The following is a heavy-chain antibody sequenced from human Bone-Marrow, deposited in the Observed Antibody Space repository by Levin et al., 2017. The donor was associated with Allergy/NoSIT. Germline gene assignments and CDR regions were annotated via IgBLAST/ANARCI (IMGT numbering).Heavy chain of an antibody. V-gene: IGHV5-51*01. D-gene: IGHD2-15*01. J-gene: IGHJ5*02. CDR3: VRLGYCSGASCYLNH. CDR1: GSSFTSNW. Sequence: GESLKISCEGSGSSFTSNWVGWVRQLPGKGLEWMGLIYLADSDTRYSSSFRGQVTISADKSTRTAYLRFNSLKASDTATYYCVRLGYCSGASCYLNHWGQGTLLTVSS. CDR2: IYLADSDT.